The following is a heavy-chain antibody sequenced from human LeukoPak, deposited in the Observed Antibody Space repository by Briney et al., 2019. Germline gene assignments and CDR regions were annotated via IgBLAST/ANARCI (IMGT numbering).Heavy chain of an antibody. V-gene: IGHV1-69*13. J-gene: IGHJ6*02. CDR3: ASPTIVQVGATYGYYYGMDV. CDR1: GGTFSSYA. D-gene: IGHD1-26*01. CDR2: IIPIFGTA. Sequence: SVKVSCKASGGTFSSYAISWVRQAPGQGLEWMGGIIPIFGTANYAQKFQGRVTITADDSTSTAYMELSSLRSEDTAVYYCASPTIVQVGATYGYYYGMDVWGQGTTVTVSS.